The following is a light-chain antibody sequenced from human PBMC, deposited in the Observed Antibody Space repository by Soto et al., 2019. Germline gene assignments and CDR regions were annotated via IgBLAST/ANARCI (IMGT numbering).Light chain of an antibody. J-gene: IGKJ4*01. CDR1: QSVSSN. V-gene: IGKV3-15*01. CDR3: YQKNTWPPTP. Sequence: EIVMTQSPATLSVSPGERATLSCRASQSVSSNLAWYQQKPGRAPRLLIYGASTRATGIPARFSGSGSGKAFTPTIGSLHSEDFAVYYCYQKNTWPPTPFGGGTKVEIK. CDR2: GAS.